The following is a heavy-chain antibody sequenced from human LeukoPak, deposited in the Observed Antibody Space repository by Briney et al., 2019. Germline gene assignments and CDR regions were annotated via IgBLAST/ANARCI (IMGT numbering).Heavy chain of an antibody. V-gene: IGHV3-7*01. J-gene: IGHJ4*02. CDR2: IKQDGSEK. Sequence: GGSLRLSCAASGFTFSTYWMSWVRQAPGKGLEWVANIKQDGSEKYYVDSVEGRFTISRDNAKNSLYLQMNSLRAEDTAVYYCAKDQPPWYYYDSSGYYGTGYFDYWGQGTLVTVSS. CDR3: AKDQPPWYYYDSSGYYGTGYFDY. CDR1: GFTFSTYW. D-gene: IGHD3-22*01.